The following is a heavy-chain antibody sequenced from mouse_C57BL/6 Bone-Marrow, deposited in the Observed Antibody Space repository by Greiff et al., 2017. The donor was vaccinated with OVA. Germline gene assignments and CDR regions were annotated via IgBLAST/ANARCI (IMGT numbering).Heavy chain of an antibody. CDR2: IYPRSGYT. D-gene: IGHD6-1*01. V-gene: IGHV1-81*01. CDR1: GFTFTSYG. CDR3: ARCSFDY. Sequence: VQLLQSGAELARPGASLKLSCKASGFTFTSYGISWVQQSPGQGLEWIGEIYPRSGYTYYNEKFKGKVTLSTDNSYSTAYMEIRSLATEDSAVYIYARCSFDYWDQGTTLTVSS. J-gene: IGHJ2*01.